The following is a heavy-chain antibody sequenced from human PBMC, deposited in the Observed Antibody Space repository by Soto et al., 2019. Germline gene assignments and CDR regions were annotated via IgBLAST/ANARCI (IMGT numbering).Heavy chain of an antibody. Sequence: QGQLLQSGDEVKKPGASVRVSCRASGYDFTSYGISWVRQAPGQGLEWVSWISAYNGKRDTAQKFQGRVTMTRDTSTDTAHMELGDLTSADTAVYYCARGRIVASIHDAFEIVGQGTMGAVSS. CDR2: ISAYNGKR. D-gene: IGHD2-21*01. CDR3: ARGRIVASIHDAFEI. V-gene: IGHV1-18*01. J-gene: IGHJ3*02. CDR1: GYDFTSYG.